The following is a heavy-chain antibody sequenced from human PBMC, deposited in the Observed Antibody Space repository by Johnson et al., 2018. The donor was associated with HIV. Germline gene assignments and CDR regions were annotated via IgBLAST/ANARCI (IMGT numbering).Heavy chain of an antibody. CDR1: GVTVSTNY. CDR2: LYSGGST. V-gene: IGHV3-53*01. CDR3: ARGLQSMTVVVTRGAFDI. D-gene: IGHD2-2*01. J-gene: IGHJ3*02. Sequence: VQLVESGGGLIQPGGSLRLSCAASGVTVSTNYMSWVRQAPGKGLEWVSVLYSGGSTYYADSVKGRFTISRDNSKNTLYLQMTSLRVEDTAVYYCARGLQSMTVVVTRGAFDIWGQGTMVTVSS.